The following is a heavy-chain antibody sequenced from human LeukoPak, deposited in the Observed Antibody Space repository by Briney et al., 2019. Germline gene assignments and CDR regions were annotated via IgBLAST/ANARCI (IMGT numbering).Heavy chain of an antibody. CDR2: IYHSGST. Sequence: SETLSLTCTVSGGSISSYYWSWIRQPPGKGLEWIGYIYHSGSTYYNPSLKSRVTISVDRSKNQFSLKLSSVTAADTAVYYCARTVTTLQAFDIWGQGTMVTVSS. CDR3: ARTVTTLQAFDI. V-gene: IGHV4-59*04. J-gene: IGHJ3*02. D-gene: IGHD4-11*01. CDR1: GGSISSYY.